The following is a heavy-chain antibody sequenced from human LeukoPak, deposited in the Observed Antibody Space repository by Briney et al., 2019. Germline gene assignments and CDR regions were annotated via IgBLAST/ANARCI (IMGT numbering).Heavy chain of an antibody. D-gene: IGHD1-7*01. CDR2: MNPNSGNT. CDR3: ARGNPGGTGTKYYYYMDV. J-gene: IGHJ6*03. V-gene: IGHV1-8*01. CDR1: GYTFTSYD. Sequence: ASVKVSCKASGYTFTSYDINWVRQATGQGLEWMGWMNPNSGNTGYAQKFQGRVTMTRNTSISTAYMELSSLRSEDTAVYYCARGNPGGTGTKYYYYMDVWGKGTTVTVSS.